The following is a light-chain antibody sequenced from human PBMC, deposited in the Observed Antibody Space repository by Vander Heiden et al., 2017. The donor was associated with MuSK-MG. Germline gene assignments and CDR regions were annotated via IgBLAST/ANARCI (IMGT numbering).Light chain of an antibody. CDR1: SSDIGDYNY. J-gene: IGLJ3*02. CDR2: DVA. CDR3: ASYSLTSSEV. V-gene: IGLV2-14*03. Sequence: QSALTQPDSLSLSPSHSITISCTAISSDIGDYNYISWYQQHPGNAPKLIMFDVASRPAGVSDRFSGSKSGRTASLTISGLQPEDDALYYCASYSLTSSEVFGGGTKLTVL.